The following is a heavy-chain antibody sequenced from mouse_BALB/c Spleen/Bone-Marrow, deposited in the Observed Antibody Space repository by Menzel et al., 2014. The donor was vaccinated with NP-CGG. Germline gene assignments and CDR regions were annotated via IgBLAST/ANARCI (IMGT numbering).Heavy chain of an antibody. D-gene: IGHD2-4*01. Sequence: VHLVESGAELAKPGASVKMSCKASGYNFISYWMHWVKQRPGQGLEWIGYINPSTGYTEYNQKFKDKATLTADKSSSKLYMQLSSLTSEHSAVYYCARDYDYDGGYYAMDDWGQGTSVTGSS. J-gene: IGHJ4*01. CDR1: GYNFISYW. V-gene: IGHV1-7*01. CDR3: ARDYDYDGGYYAMDD. CDR2: INPSTGYT.